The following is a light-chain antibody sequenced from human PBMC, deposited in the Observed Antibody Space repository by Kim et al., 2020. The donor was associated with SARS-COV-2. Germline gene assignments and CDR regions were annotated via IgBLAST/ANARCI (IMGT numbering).Light chain of an antibody. CDR2: GKN. V-gene: IGLV3-19*01. CDR1: SLRRYY. J-gene: IGLJ1*01. Sequence: SSELTQHPAVSVALGQTVRITCQGDSLRRYYASWYQQKPGQAPVLVIYGKNNRPSGIPDRFSGSSSGNTASLTITGAQAEDEADYYCNSRDSSGNHYVFG. CDR3: NSRDSSGNHYV.